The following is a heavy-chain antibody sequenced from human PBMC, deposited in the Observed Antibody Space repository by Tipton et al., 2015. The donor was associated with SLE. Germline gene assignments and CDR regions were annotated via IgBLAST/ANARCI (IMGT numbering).Heavy chain of an antibody. CDR1: GGSISSHY. D-gene: IGHD2-2*01. CDR3: ARVVPAAIGWFDP. V-gene: IGHV4-59*11. CDR2: IYHSGST. J-gene: IGHJ5*02. Sequence: TLSLTCTVSGGSISSHYWSWIRQPPGKGLEWIGSIYHSGSTNYNPSLKSRVTISVDKSKNQFSLKLSSVTAADTAVYYCARVVPAAIGWFDPWGQGTLVTVSS.